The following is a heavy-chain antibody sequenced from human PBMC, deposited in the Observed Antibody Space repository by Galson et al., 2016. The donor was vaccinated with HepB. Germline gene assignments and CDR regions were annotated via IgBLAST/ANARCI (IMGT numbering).Heavy chain of an antibody. J-gene: IGHJ6*02. CDR3: TTDFFYINSSGSRTDFNYYYFGMNV. CDR2: IKRKSDGGTK. D-gene: IGHD3-10*01. CDR1: GLISSNAW. V-gene: IGHV3-15*01. Sequence: SLRLSCAASGLISSNAWMSWVRQAPGKGLEWIGRIKRKSDGGTKDYAAPVKGRFIVSRDDSKNTLYLQMNSLKTEDTAVYYCTTDFFYINSSGSRTDFNYYYFGMNVWGQGTTVTVSS.